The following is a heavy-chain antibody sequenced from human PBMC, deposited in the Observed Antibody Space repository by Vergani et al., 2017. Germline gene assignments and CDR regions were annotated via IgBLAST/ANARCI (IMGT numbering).Heavy chain of an antibody. V-gene: IGHV4-34*01. CDR2: IDHTGRP. Sequence: QVQLQQWGGGLLKPPETLSLTCVVNGGSFTSYLWTWIRQSPGEGLEWVGDIDHTGRPDYNPSLKSRLTMSVDKSRNQFSLTLNSVTATDTAIYFCARVNTETNGHLYYYYYMDVWGQGTAVTVS. D-gene: IGHD4-11*01. CDR3: ARVNTETNGHLYYYYYMDV. J-gene: IGHJ6*03. CDR1: GGSFTSYL.